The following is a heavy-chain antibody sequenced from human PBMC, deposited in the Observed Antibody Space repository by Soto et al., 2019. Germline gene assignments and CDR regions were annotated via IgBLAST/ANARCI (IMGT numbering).Heavy chain of an antibody. Sequence: SETLSLTCAVYGGSFSGYYWSWIRQPPGKGLEWIGEINHSGSTNYNPSLKSRVTISVDTSKNQFSLKLSSVTAADTAVYYCARVVYDFWSGYYHFDYWGQGTLVTVSS. V-gene: IGHV4-34*01. CDR3: ARVVYDFWSGYYHFDY. CDR1: GGSFSGYY. CDR2: INHSGST. J-gene: IGHJ4*02. D-gene: IGHD3-3*01.